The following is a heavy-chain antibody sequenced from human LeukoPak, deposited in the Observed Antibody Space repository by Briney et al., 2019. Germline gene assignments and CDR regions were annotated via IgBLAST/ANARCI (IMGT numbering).Heavy chain of an antibody. J-gene: IGHJ1*01. D-gene: IGHD5/OR15-5a*01. CDR2: ISYDGSNK. Sequence: QPGGSLRLSCAASGFTFSSYGMHWVRQAPGKGLEWVAVISYDGSNKYYADSVKGRFTISRDNSKNTLYLQMNSLRAEDTAVYYCARGRLRGRHDQKYFQHWGQGTLVTVSS. CDR3: ARGRLRGRHDQKYFQH. V-gene: IGHV3-30*03. CDR1: GFTFSSYG.